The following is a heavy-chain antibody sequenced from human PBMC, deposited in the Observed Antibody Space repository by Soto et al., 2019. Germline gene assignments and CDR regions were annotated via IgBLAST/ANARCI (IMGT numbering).Heavy chain of an antibody. D-gene: IGHD3-22*01. CDR1: GFTFSGSA. Sequence: PGGSLRLSCAASGFTFSGSAMHWVRQASGKGLEWVGRIRSKANSYATAYAAPVKGRFTISRDDSKNTAYLQMNSLKTEDTAVYYCTSRAYYYDSSGYYRDAFDIWGQGTMVTVSS. V-gene: IGHV3-73*01. J-gene: IGHJ3*02. CDR2: IRSKANSYAT. CDR3: TSRAYYYDSSGYYRDAFDI.